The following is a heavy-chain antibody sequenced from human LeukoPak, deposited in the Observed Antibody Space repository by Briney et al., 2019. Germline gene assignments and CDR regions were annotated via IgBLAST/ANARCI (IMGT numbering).Heavy chain of an antibody. CDR3: ARGTVAVPWD. V-gene: IGHV3-21*01. CDR1: GFTFSDST. CDR2: ISMGGSYI. J-gene: IGHJ4*01. D-gene: IGHD1-26*01. Sequence: GGSLRLSCAASGFTFSDSTMTCVRQPPGKGLEWVSSISMGGSYIYFADSLTGRSTISRDNAKKSLYLQMNNLRAADTAVYYCARGTVAVPWDWGQGTLVIVSS.